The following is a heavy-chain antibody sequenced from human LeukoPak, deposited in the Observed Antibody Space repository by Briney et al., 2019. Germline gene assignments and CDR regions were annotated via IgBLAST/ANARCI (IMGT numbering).Heavy chain of an antibody. CDR1: GFTFGDYA. J-gene: IGHJ4*02. CDR2: IRSKAYGGTT. V-gene: IGHV3-49*04. Sequence: GGSLRLSCTASGFTFGDYAMSWVRQAPGKGREWVGFIRSKAYGGTTEYAASVKGRFTISRDDSKSIAYLQMNSLKTEDTAVYYCTRGGYGGNGRYYFDYWGQGTLVTVSS. CDR3: TRGGYGGNGRYYFDY. D-gene: IGHD4-23*01.